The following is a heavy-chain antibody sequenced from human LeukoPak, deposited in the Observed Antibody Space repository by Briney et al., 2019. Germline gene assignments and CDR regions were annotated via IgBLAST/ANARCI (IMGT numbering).Heavy chain of an antibody. D-gene: IGHD1-26*01. Sequence: GGSLRLSSAASVFTVSSNYMSWVRQAPGKGLEWVSVIYSGGSTYYADSVKGRFTISRDNSKNTLYLQMNSLRAEDTAVYYCARDSGDYWGQGTLVTVSS. J-gene: IGHJ4*02. CDR2: IYSGGST. CDR1: VFTVSSNY. CDR3: ARDSGDY. V-gene: IGHV3-66*02.